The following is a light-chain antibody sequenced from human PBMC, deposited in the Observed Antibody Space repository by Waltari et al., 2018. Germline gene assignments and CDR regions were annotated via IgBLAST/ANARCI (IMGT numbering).Light chain of an antibody. CDR1: SGSVSTSYY. V-gene: IGLV8-61*01. Sequence: QTVVTQEPSFSVSPGGTVTLTCGLSSGSVSTSYYPSWYQQTPGQAPRTLIYSTNTRSSGVPDRFSGSILGNKAALTITGAQADDESDYYCVLYMGSVIRVFGTGTKVTVL. CDR2: STN. CDR3: VLYMGSVIRV. J-gene: IGLJ1*01.